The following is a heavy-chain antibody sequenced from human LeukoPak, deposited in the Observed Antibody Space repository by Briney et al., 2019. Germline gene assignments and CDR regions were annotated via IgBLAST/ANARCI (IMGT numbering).Heavy chain of an antibody. CDR3: ARDSSRSALGVVLMTAFDM. V-gene: IGHV1-18*01. D-gene: IGHD3-16*01. J-gene: IGHJ3*02. CDR1: GYTFTSYG. Sequence: ASVKLSCTVSGYTFTSYGISWFRQAPGQGLEWVGWISAFNGNTNYAQKLQGRVTMTTDTSSCTDYMELRSLRSDDTAVYYCARDSSRSALGVVLMTAFDMWGQGTMVTVSS. CDR2: ISAFNGNT.